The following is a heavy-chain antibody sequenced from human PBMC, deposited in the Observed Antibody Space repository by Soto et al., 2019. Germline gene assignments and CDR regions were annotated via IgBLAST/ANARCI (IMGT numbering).Heavy chain of an antibody. Sequence: QVQLVESGGGVVQPGRSLRLSCAASGFTFSSYGIHWVRQAPGKGLEWVAVISYDGSNKYYADSVKGRFTISRDNSKNSLDLQMNSLRAEDMAVYYCAKDHYDTLTGYYGPDYWGQGTLVTVSS. CDR1: GFTFSSYG. D-gene: IGHD3-9*01. CDR2: ISYDGSNK. CDR3: AKDHYDTLTGYYGPDY. V-gene: IGHV3-30*18. J-gene: IGHJ4*02.